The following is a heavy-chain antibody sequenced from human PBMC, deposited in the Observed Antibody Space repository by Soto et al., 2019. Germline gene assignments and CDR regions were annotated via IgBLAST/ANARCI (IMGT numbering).Heavy chain of an antibody. CDR3: ARGGREYNWNDEVDY. J-gene: IGHJ4*02. V-gene: IGHV3-33*01. CDR1: GFTFISYG. D-gene: IGHD1-1*01. CDR2: IWYDGSNK. Sequence: PGESLKISCAASGFTFISYGMHWVRQATGKGLEWVAVIWYDGSNKYYADSVKGRFTISRDNSKNTLYLQMNSLRAEDTAVYYCARGGREYNWNDEVDYWGQGTLVTVSS.